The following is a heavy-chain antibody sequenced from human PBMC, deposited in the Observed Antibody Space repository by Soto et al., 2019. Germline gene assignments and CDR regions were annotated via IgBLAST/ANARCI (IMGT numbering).Heavy chain of an antibody. CDR2: ISHSGSA. D-gene: IGHD4-17*01. J-gene: IGHJ6*01. CDR1: GCSISSGGYS. CDR3: ARFPTVTTGGGYYYYGMEV. V-gene: IGHV4-30-2*01. Sequence: QLQLQESGSGLVKPSHTLSLTCAVSGCSISSGGYSWSWIRQPPGTALEWIGYISHSGSAYYNPSRRSRVTIAVDRSKNQFSPKLSSVTAAHTSGCYCARFPTVTTGGGYYYYGMEVW.